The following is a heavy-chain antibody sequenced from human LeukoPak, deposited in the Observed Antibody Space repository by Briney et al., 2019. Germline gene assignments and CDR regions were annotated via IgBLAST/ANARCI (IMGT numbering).Heavy chain of an antibody. CDR1: GFTFSSYG. D-gene: IGHD1-26*01. CDR3: AKDRAWGAFDY. Sequence: GGTLRLSCAASGFTFSSYGMSWVRQAPGKGLEWVSAISGSGGSTYYADSVKGRFTISRDNSKNILFLQMNSLRAEDTAIYYCAKDRAWGAFDYWGQGTLVTVSS. CDR2: ISGSGGST. V-gene: IGHV3-23*01. J-gene: IGHJ4*02.